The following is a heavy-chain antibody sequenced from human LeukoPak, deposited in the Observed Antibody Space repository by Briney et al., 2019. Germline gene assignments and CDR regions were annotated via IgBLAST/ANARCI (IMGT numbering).Heavy chain of an antibody. V-gene: IGHV1-2*02. CDR3: ARDYYDFWSGYYSF. J-gene: IGHJ4*02. CDR2: INPNSGGT. Sequence: ASVQVSCKASGYTFTGYYIYWVRQAPAQGLEWMGWINPNSGGTHYSQKFQGRVTMTRDTSISTAYMELSRLRSDDTAVYYCARDYYDFWSGYYSFWGQGTLVTVSS. CDR1: GYTFTGYY. D-gene: IGHD3-3*01.